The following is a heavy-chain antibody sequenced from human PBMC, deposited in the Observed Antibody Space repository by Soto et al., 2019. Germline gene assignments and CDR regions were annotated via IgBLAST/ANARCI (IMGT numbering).Heavy chain of an antibody. CDR2: IIPILGIA. D-gene: IGHD2-2*01. V-gene: IGHV1-69*04. CDR1: GGTFSSYT. J-gene: IGHJ4*02. CDR3: ARDLAYCSSTSCLLDY. Sequence: SVKVSCKASGGTFSSYTISWVRQATGQGLEWMGRIIPILGIANYAQKFQGRVTITADKSTSTAYMELSSLRPEDTAVYYCARDLAYCSSTSCLLDYWGQGTLVTVSS.